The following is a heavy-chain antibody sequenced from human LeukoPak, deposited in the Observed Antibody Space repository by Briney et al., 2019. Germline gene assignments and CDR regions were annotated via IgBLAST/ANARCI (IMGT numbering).Heavy chain of an antibody. CDR1: GGSFSGYY. CDR3: ARRGRYSTVGAFDY. Sequence: WETLSLTCAVYGGSFSGYYWSWIRQPPGKGLEWIGEINHSGSTNYNPSLKSRVTISVDTSKNQFSLKLSSVTAADTAVYYCARRGRYSTVGAFDYWGQGTLVTVSS. J-gene: IGHJ4*02. CDR2: INHSGST. D-gene: IGHD1-26*01. V-gene: IGHV4-34*01.